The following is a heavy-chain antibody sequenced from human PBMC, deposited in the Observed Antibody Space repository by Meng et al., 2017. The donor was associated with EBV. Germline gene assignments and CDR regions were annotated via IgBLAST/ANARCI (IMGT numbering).Heavy chain of an antibody. CDR1: VGSISSSSYY. J-gene: IGHJ5*02. D-gene: IGHD3-10*01. CDR3: ARVFPVHRGGSGSYRWVDP. Sequence: QLQLQESGPGLVKPSETLSLTCTVSVGSISSSSYYWGWIRQPPGKGLEWIGSIYYSGSTYYNPSLKSRVTISVDTSKNQFSLKLSSVTAADTAVYYCARVFPVHRGGSGSYRWVDPWGPGTPVTVSS. V-gene: IGHV4-39*07. CDR2: IYYSGST.